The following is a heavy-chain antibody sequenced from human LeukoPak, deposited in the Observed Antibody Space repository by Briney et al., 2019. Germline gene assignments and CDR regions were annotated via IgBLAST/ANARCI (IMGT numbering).Heavy chain of an antibody. CDR2: IIPIFGTA. CDR1: GGTFSSYA. V-gene: IGHV1-69*05. D-gene: IGHD6-19*01. CDR3: ARDGYSSGWYVRGFDY. Sequence: SVKVSCKASGGTFSSYAISGVRQAPGQGLEWMGRIIPIFGTANYAQKFQGRVTITTDESTSTAYMELSSLRSEDTAVYYCARDGYSSGWYVRGFDYWGQGTLVTVSS. J-gene: IGHJ4*02.